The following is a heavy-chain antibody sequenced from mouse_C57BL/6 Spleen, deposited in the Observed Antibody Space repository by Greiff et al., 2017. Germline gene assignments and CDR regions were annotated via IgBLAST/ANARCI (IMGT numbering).Heavy chain of an antibody. Sequence: VQLQQSDAELVKPGASVKISCKVSGYTFTDHTIHWMKQRPEQGLEWIGYIYPRDGSTKYNEKFKGKATFTADKSSSTAYMQLNSLTSEDSAVYFSARGDYDYDVGFDYWGQGTTLTVSA. CDR2: IYPRDGST. CDR3: ARGDYDYDVGFDY. J-gene: IGHJ2*01. D-gene: IGHD2-4*01. V-gene: IGHV1-78*01. CDR1: GYTFTDHT.